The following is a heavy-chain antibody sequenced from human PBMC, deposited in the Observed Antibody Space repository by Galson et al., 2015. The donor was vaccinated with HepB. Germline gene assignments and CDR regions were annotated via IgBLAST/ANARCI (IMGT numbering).Heavy chain of an antibody. D-gene: IGHD3-9*01. CDR3: ARDMSYYDILTGYYRGLDH. CDR1: GFTFSSYW. J-gene: IGHJ4*02. Sequence: SLRLSCAASGFTFSSYWMSWVRQAPGKGLEWVANIKQDGSEKYYVDSVKGRFTISRDNAKNSLYLQMNSLRAEDTAVYYCARDMSYYDILTGYYRGLDHWGQGTLVTVSS. V-gene: IGHV3-7*03. CDR2: IKQDGSEK.